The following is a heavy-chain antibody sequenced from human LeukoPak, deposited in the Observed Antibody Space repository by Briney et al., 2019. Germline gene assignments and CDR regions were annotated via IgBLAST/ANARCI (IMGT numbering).Heavy chain of an antibody. Sequence: GGSLRLSCAASGFTFSSYGMHWVRQAPGKGLEWVAVIWYDGSNKYYADSVKGRFTISRDNSKNTLYLQMNSLRAEDTAVYYCARDDGDYEGDYWGQGTLVTVSS. CDR1: GFTFSSYG. CDR3: ARDDGDYEGDY. V-gene: IGHV3-33*01. CDR2: IWYDGSNK. D-gene: IGHD4-17*01. J-gene: IGHJ4*02.